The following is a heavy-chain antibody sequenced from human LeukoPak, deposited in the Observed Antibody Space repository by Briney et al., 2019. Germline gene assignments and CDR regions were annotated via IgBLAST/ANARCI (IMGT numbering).Heavy chain of an antibody. J-gene: IGHJ4*02. CDR1: GFTFSGYS. D-gene: IGHD3-9*01. CDR2: ISGSSGSI. V-gene: IGHV3-21*01. Sequence: GGSLRLSCAASGFTFSGYSMNWVRLAPGRGLEWVSSISGSSGSIYYADSVKDRFTISRDNAKNSLDLQMNSLRAEDTAVYYCARANPPAISFFDWWGQGTLVSVSS. CDR3: ARANPPAISFFDW.